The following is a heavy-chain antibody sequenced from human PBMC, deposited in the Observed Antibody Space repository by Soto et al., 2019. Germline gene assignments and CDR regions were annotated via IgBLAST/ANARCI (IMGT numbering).Heavy chain of an antibody. J-gene: IGHJ6*02. D-gene: IGHD3-3*01. CDR3: ARVHSIYDFWSGSTRAAYYYYGMDV. CDR1: GFTFSSYA. V-gene: IGHV3-30-3*01. CDR2: ISYDGSNK. Sequence: GGSLRLSCAASGFTFSSYAMHWVRQAPGKGLEWVAVISYDGSNKYYADSVKGRFTISRDNSKNTLYLQMNSLRAEDTAVYYCARVHSIYDFWSGSTRAAYYYYGMDVWGQGTTVTAP.